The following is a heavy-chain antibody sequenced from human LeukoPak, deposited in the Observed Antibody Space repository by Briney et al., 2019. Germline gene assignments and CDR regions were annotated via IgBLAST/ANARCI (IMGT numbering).Heavy chain of an antibody. V-gene: IGHV6-1*01. J-gene: IGHJ4*02. CDR3: ARDFCRGGSCSWRFDY. CDR2: TYYRSKWNN. CDR1: GDSVSSNSAA. D-gene: IGHD2-15*01. Sequence: SQTLSLTCAISGDSVSSNSAAWNWIRQSPSRGLEWLGRTYYRSKWNNDYTVSVQGRITLNPDTSKNQFSLQLNSVTLEDTAVYYCARDFCRGGSCSWRFDYWGQGILVTVSS.